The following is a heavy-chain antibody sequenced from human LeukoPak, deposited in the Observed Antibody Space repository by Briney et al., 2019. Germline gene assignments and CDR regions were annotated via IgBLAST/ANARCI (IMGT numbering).Heavy chain of an antibody. J-gene: IGHJ4*02. V-gene: IGHV4-39*01. CDR1: GFTFSSHG. CDR3: AANSADYNTLGSSYKV. Sequence: GSLRLSCAASGFTFSSHGMSWVRQSPGKGLEWIGSISYSGTTYYNPSLKSRVTISVDTSKNQFSLKLNSVTAADTAVFYCAANSADYNTLGSSYKVWGQGTLVTVSS. CDR2: ISYSGTT. D-gene: IGHD3-10*01.